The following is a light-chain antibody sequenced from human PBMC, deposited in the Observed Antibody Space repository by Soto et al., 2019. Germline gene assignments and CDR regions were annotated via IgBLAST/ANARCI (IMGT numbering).Light chain of an antibody. J-gene: IGKJ5*01. CDR3: QQRSNWPRIT. CDR1: QSISSK. V-gene: IGKV3-11*01. CDR2: DAS. Sequence: EIMLTQSPATVSLSPGERATLSCRASQSISSKLAWYQQKPGQAPRLLIYDASNRATGIPARFSGSGSGTDFTLTISSLESEDFALYYCQQRSNWPRITFGQGTRLEIK.